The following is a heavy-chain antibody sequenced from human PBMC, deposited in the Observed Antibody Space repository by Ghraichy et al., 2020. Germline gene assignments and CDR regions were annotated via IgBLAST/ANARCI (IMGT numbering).Heavy chain of an antibody. V-gene: IGHV4-59*01. CDR3: ARVRTMFGVAPWGMDI. Sequence: SETLSLTCTVSGASISGFYWSWIRQPPGKGLEWIGHIYYSGTTNYSTSLTSRLTLSVDRSQNLVSLRLSSVTSADTAVYYCARVRTMFGVAPWGMDIWGQGTTVTVS. D-gene: IGHD3-3*01. J-gene: IGHJ6*02. CDR1: GASISGFY. CDR2: IYYSGTT.